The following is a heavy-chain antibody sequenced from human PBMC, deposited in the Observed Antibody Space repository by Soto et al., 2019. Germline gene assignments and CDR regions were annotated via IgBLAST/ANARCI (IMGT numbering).Heavy chain of an antibody. CDR2: ISAPGVGS. CDR3: AKGRRAGGNCGCYFAP. V-gene: IGHV3-23*01. J-gene: IGHJ5*02. CDR1: GFTFGSYA. D-gene: IGHD3-10*01. Sequence: GSLRLSCVASGFTFGSYAMNWVRQAPGKGLEWVSLISAPGVGSYYADSAKGRFTISRDNSNNTVYLQMDSRRADDTALYYCAKGRRAGGNCGCYFAPWGHGTLVSASS.